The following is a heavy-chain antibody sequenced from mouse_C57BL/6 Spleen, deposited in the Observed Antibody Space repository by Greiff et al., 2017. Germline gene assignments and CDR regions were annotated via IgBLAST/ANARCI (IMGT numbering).Heavy chain of an antibody. CDR2: IYPGDGDT. CDR1: GYAFSSYW. Sequence: QVQLQQSGAELVKPGASVKISCKASGYAFSSYWMNWVKQRPGKGLEWIGQIYPGDGDTNYNGKFKGKATLTADTSASTAYMQRSSLTSEDSAVYFCARELKRAMDYWGQGTSVTVSS. CDR3: ARELKRAMDY. J-gene: IGHJ4*01. V-gene: IGHV1-80*01. D-gene: IGHD1-3*01.